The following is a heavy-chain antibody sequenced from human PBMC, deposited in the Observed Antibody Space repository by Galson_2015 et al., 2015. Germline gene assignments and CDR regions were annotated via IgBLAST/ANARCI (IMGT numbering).Heavy chain of an antibody. J-gene: IGHJ4*02. CDR1: GFTFNSYD. D-gene: IGHD5/OR15-5a*01. CDR3: AKGESVWRGVDY. V-gene: IGHV3-23*01. Sequence: SVRVSCAASGFTFNSYDMRWLRQAPGKGVEWVSTFSGSNGNTYYADSVKSRFNISRDDSKNTLHLQMNSLRAEDTAVFYCAKGESVWRGVDYWGQGTLVTVSS. CDR2: FSGSNGNT.